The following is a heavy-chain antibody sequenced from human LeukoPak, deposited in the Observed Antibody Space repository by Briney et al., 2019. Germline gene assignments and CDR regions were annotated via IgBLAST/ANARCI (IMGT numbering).Heavy chain of an antibody. CDR3: AKAMYYYDSSGLPGDY. CDR1: GFTFSSYA. D-gene: IGHD3-22*01. J-gene: IGHJ4*02. V-gene: IGHV3-23*01. CDR2: ISGSGGST. Sequence: GGSLRLSCAASGFTFSSYAMSWVRQAPGKGLEWVSAISGSGGSTYYADSVKGRFTISRDNSKNTLYLQMNSLRAEDTAVYYCAKAMYYYDSSGLPGDYWGQGTLVTVSS.